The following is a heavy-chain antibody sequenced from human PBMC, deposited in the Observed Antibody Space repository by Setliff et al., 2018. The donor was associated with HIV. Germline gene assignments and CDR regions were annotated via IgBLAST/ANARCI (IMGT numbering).Heavy chain of an antibody. Sequence: PGGSLRLSCAASGFTFNIHWMTWVRQAPGKGLEWVANIKEDGTETYYVDSVKGRFTISRDNRKDLLFLQMNSLKDEDTAVYYCARDATRGGDFDYWGQGTLVTVSS. CDR2: IKEDGTET. J-gene: IGHJ4*02. V-gene: IGHV3-7*01. CDR3: ARDATRGGDFDY. D-gene: IGHD3-16*01. CDR1: GFTFNIHW.